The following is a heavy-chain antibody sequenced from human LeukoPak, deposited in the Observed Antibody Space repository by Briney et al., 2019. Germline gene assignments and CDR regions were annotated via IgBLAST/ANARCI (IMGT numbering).Heavy chain of an antibody. CDR1: GFTFSSYA. V-gene: IGHV3-30-3*01. D-gene: IGHD3-22*01. Sequence: HPGGSLRLSFAASGFTFSSYAMHWVRQAPGKGLEWVAVISYDGSNKYYADSVKGRFTISRDNSKNTLYLQMNSLRAEDTAVYYCARDGGITMIVVVNDAFDIWGQGTMVTVSS. CDR3: ARDGGITMIVVVNDAFDI. CDR2: ISYDGSNK. J-gene: IGHJ3*02.